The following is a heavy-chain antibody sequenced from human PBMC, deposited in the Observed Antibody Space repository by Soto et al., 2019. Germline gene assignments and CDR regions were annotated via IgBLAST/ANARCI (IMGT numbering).Heavy chain of an antibody. Sequence: GASVKVSCKASGGALSIYAISWGRQAPGQGLEWMGGIIPIFGTANYAQKFQGRVTITADESTSTAYMELSSLRSEDTAVYYCAREFDPETKNDYWGQGTLVTVSS. CDR2: IIPIFGTA. CDR1: GGALSIYA. V-gene: IGHV1-69*13. CDR3: AREFDPETKNDY. J-gene: IGHJ4*02.